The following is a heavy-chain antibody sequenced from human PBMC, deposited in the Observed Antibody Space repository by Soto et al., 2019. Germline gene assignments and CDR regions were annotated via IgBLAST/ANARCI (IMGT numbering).Heavy chain of an antibody. CDR1: AFTFSNYW. J-gene: IGHJ5*02. Sequence: EVQLVESGGDLVQPGGSLRLSCAASAFTFSNYWMHWVRQAPGKGLVWVSRINGDGSSTIYADSVKGRFTISRDNAKNTLYLQKNSLRAEDTAVYYCARDDYLIRFDPWGQGTLVTVSS. CDR3: ARDDYLIRFDP. V-gene: IGHV3-74*01. CDR2: INGDGSST. D-gene: IGHD4-17*01.